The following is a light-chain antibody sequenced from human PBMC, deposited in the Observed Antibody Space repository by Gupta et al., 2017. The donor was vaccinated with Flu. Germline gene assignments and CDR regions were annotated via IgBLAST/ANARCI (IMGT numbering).Light chain of an antibody. V-gene: IGKV1-5*03. CDR2: MAS. CDR3: QQYNTHSRT. J-gene: IGKJ1*01. CDR1: QNISIW. Sequence: DIQMTQSPSTLSASLGDRVTLTCRGSQNISIWLAWYQQKAGKAPKLLIYMASTLQIGVPSGFRGSGSGADFTLTIDGLQPDDFASYYFQQYNTHSRTFGPGTKVEVK.